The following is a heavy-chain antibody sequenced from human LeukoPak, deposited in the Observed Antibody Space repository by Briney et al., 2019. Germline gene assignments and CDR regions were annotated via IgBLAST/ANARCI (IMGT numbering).Heavy chain of an antibody. Sequence: PGGSLRLSCAASGFTFNNYGMSWVPQAPGKGLEWVSALSGSADGIYYADSVKGRFPISRDNSESTLYLQMNSLRIEDTAVYYWAKDMKAFRWGRGNLVSVPS. J-gene: IGHJ4*02. CDR3: AKDMKAFR. V-gene: IGHV3-23*01. CDR1: GFTFNNYG. CDR2: LSGSADGI.